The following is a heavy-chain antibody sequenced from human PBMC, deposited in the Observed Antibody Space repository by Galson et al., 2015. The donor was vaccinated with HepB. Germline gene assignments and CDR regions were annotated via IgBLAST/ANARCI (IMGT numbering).Heavy chain of an antibody. D-gene: IGHD5-18*01. CDR3: TTENSYEDY. CDR2: IKSKADGGTA. V-gene: IGHV3-15*07. Sequence: SLRLSCAASGFTFSNAWMTWVRQAPGKGLEWVGRIKSKADGGTADYAAPVKGRFTISRDDSQNTLFLQMNSLKAEDTGVYYCTTENSYEDYWGQGTLVTVSS. J-gene: IGHJ4*02. CDR1: GFTFSNAW.